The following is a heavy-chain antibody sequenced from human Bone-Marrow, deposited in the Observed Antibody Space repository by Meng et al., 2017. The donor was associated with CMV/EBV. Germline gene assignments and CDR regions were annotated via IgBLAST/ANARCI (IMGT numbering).Heavy chain of an antibody. CDR3: AKDILRGTTSGAFDY. CDR2: ISWDGGST. Sequence: GESLKISCAASGFTFDDYTMHWVRQAPGKGLEWVSLISWDGGSTYYADSVKGRFTISRDNSKNSLYLQMNSLRTEDTALYYCAKDILRGTTSGAFDYWGQGTLVIVSS. CDR1: GFTFDDYT. V-gene: IGHV3-43*01. J-gene: IGHJ4*02. D-gene: IGHD1-7*01.